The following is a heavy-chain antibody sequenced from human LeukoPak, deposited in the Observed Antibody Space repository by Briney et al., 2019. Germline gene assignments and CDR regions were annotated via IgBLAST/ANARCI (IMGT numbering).Heavy chain of an antibody. V-gene: IGHV3-7*01. J-gene: IGHJ4*02. D-gene: IGHD3-10*01. CDR3: ARAFYYSKYFDY. Sequence: GGSLRLSCAASGFTFSSYWMNWVRQAPGKGLEWVANIKQDGSEKYYVDSVKGRFTISRDNAKNSLYLQANSLRAEDTAVYYCARAFYYSKYFDYWGRGTLVTVSS. CDR1: GFTFSSYW. CDR2: IKQDGSEK.